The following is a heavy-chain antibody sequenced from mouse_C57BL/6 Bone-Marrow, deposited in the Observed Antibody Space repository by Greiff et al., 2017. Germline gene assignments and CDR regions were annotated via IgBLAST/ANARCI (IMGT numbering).Heavy chain of an antibody. CDR1: GYTFTSYW. Sequence: QVQLQQPGAELVMPGASVKLSCKASGYTFTSYWMHWVKQRPGQGLEWIGEIDPSDSYTNYNQKFKGKSTLTVDKSSSTAYMQLSSLTSEDSAVYDCAREGSSPRFAYWDQGTLVTVSA. D-gene: IGHD1-1*01. CDR3: AREGSSPRFAY. J-gene: IGHJ3*01. V-gene: IGHV1-69*01. CDR2: IDPSDSYT.